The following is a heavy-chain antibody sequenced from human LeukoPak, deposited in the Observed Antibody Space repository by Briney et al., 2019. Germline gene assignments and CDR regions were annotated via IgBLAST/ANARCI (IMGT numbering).Heavy chain of an antibody. CDR2: MNPDSSDT. CDR3: TAGWDY. J-gene: IGHJ4*02. V-gene: IGHV1-8*01. Sequence: ASVKVSCKASGYTFSDYDISWVRQAPGQGLEWMGWMNPDSSDTGSARNFQGRLTMTGNTSIVTAYLELSSLTSEDTAVYYCTAGWDYWGQGTLVIVSS. CDR1: GYTFSDYD.